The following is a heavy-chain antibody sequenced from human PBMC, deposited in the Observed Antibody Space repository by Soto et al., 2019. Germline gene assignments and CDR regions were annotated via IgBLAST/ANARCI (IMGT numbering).Heavy chain of an antibody. CDR3: ARDLIPYYFDY. D-gene: IGHD3-16*01. CDR2: VNKLSHYI. Sequence: EVQLVESGGGLVQPGGSLRLSCVASGFTSRDYTMTWVARAPGRGLEWVSTVNKLSHYIYYADSVRGRFTISRDNAKNSLYLQMNSLRAEDTAVYFCARDLIPYYFDYWGQGTLVTVSS. V-gene: IGHV3-21*01. J-gene: IGHJ4*02. CDR1: GFTSRDYT.